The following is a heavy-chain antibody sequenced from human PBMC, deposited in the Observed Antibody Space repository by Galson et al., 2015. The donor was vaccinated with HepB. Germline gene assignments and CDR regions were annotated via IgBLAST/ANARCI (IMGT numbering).Heavy chain of an antibody. CDR1: GYTFISYG. CDR2: ISPYNGKT. CDR3: VRSNWGSAFFDY. J-gene: IGHJ4*02. D-gene: IGHD7-27*01. Sequence: SCKASGYTFISYGVTWIRQAPGQGLEWIGWISPYNGKTDYAQNFQGRVTTTTDTSSSTAYMELRRLRSDDTAVYYCVRSNWGSAFFDYWGQGTLVSVSS. V-gene: IGHV1-18*04.